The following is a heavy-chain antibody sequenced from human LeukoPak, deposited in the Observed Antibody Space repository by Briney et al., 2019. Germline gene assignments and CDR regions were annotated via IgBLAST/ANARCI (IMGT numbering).Heavy chain of an antibody. CDR1: GFTFSSYA. CDR2: ISGSGDST. CDR3: ARNGEELDY. J-gene: IGHJ4*02. D-gene: IGHD4-17*01. V-gene: IGHV3-23*01. Sequence: GGSLRLSCAASGFTFSSYAMSWVRQAPGKGLEWVSVISGSGDSTNYADSVKGRFTISRDNSKNTLCLQMNSLRVEDTAVYYCARNGEELDYWGLGTLVTVSS.